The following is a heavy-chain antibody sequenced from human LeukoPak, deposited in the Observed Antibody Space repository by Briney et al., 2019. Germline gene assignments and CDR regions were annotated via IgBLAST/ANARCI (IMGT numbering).Heavy chain of an antibody. CDR1: GGSISSGGYS. J-gene: IGHJ2*01. CDR2: IYHSGST. CDR3: ARAPKYYFDSSASWYFDI. D-gene: IGHD3-22*01. V-gene: IGHV4-30-2*01. Sequence: PSQTLSLTCAVSGGSISSGGYSWSWIRQPPGKARRWMGYIYHSGSTYYNPSLKSRVTISVDRSKNQFSLKLSSVTAADTAVYYCARAPKYYFDSSASWYFDIWGLGTLVAVSS.